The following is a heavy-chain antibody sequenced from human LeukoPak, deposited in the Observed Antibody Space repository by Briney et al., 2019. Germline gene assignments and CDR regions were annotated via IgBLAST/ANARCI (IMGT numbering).Heavy chain of an antibody. CDR3: ARQPGIAAAGQYYYYYYGMDV. CDR2: IYSGGST. V-gene: IGHV3-66*02. J-gene: IGHJ6*02. Sequence: GGSLTLSCAASGFTVSSNYMSWVRQAPGKGLEWVSVIYSGGSTYYADSVKGRFTISRDNSKNTLYLQMNSLRAEDTAVYYCARQPGIAAAGQYYYYYYGMDVWGQGTTVTVSS. D-gene: IGHD6-13*01. CDR1: GFTVSSNY.